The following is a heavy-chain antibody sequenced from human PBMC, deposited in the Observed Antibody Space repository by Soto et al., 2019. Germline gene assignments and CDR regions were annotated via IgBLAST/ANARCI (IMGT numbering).Heavy chain of an antibody. CDR2: TYYRSKWYN. J-gene: IGHJ6*02. D-gene: IGHD2-2*01. Sequence: SQTLSLTCAISGDSVSSNSAAWNWIRQSPSRGLEWLGRTYYRSKWYNDYAVSVKSRITINPDTSKNQFSLQLNSVTPEDTAVYYCTRGPYCDTSSCFLPNYYFAMDVWGRGTTVTVSS. CDR3: TRGPYCDTSSCFLPNYYFAMDV. CDR1: GDSVSSNSAA. V-gene: IGHV6-1*01.